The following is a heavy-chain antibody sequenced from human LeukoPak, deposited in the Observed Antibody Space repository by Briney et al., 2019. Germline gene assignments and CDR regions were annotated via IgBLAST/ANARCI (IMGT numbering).Heavy chain of an antibody. CDR2: MCYSGNT. Sequence: SETLSLTCTVSGGSISSGSCYWGWIRQPPGKGLEWIGSMCYSGNTYYNPSLKSRVTISVDTSKNQFSLKLSSVTAADTAVYYCARQRIGGSTNFDYWGQGTLVTVSS. CDR3: ARQRIGGSTNFDY. V-gene: IGHV4-39*01. D-gene: IGHD2/OR15-2a*01. CDR1: GGSISSGSCY. J-gene: IGHJ4*02.